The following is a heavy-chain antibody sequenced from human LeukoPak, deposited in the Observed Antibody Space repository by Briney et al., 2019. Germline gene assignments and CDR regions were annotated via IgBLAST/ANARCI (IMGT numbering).Heavy chain of an antibody. CDR2: ISGDGGST. J-gene: IGHJ4*02. CDR3: AKGLLRGIAVAGVSGY. CDR1: GFTLDDYA. D-gene: IGHD6-19*01. V-gene: IGHV3-43*02. Sequence: GGSLRLSCAASGFTLDDYAMHWVRQAPGKGLEWVSLISGDGGSTYYADSVKGRFTISRDNSKNSLYLQMNSLRTEDTALYYCAKGLLRGIAVAGVSGYWGQGTLVTVSS.